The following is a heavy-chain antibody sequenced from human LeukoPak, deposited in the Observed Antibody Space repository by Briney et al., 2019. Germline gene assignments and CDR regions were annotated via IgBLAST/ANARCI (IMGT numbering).Heavy chain of an antibody. J-gene: IGHJ4*02. D-gene: IGHD5-12*01. CDR2: IYYSGSP. V-gene: IGHV4-59*01. CDR3: ARDPSGYGAFDY. Sequence: SETLSLTCTVSGGSISNYHWSWIRQPPGKRLEWIGYIYYSGSPNYNPSLKSRVTISVDTSTNQFSLRLSSVTAADTAMYYCARDPSGYGAFDYWGQGTLVTVSS. CDR1: GGSISNYH.